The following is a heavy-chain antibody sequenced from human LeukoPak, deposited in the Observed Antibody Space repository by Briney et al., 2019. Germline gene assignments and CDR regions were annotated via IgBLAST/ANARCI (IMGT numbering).Heavy chain of an antibody. D-gene: IGHD2-15*01. J-gene: IGHJ5*02. V-gene: IGHV5-51*01. Sequence: GESLKISCKGSGYSFTSYWIGCVRQMPGKGLEWMGIIYPGDSDTRYSPSFQGQVTISADKSISTAFLQWSSLKASDTAIYYCARQLVPATSWFDPWGQGTLVTVSS. CDR2: IYPGDSDT. CDR3: ARQLVPATSWFDP. CDR1: GYSFTSYW.